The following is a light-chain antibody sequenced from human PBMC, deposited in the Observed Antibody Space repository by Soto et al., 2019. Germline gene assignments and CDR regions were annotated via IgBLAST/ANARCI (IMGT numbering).Light chain of an antibody. CDR1: QGISSY. Sequence: AIRMTQSPSSFSASTGDRVTITCRASQGISSYLAWYQQKPGKAPKLLIYAASTLQSGVPSRFSGSGSVTDLTLTISCLQSEDFATYYCQQYYSYPFTFGPGTKVDIK. J-gene: IGKJ3*01. CDR3: QQYYSYPFT. V-gene: IGKV1-8*01. CDR2: AAS.